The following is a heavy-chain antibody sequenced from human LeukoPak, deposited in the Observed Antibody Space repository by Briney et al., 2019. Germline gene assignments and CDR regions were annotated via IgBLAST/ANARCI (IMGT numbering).Heavy chain of an antibody. V-gene: IGHV4-59*08. D-gene: IGHD6-19*01. CDR3: ARSLLNSGWYSG. CDR2: IYYSGST. Sequence: SETLSLTCTVSGGSISSYYWSWIRQPPGKGLEWIGYIYYSGSTNYNPSLKSRVTISVDTSKNQFSLKLSSVTAADTAVYHCARSLLNSGWYSGWGQGTLVTVSS. J-gene: IGHJ4*02. CDR1: GGSISSYY.